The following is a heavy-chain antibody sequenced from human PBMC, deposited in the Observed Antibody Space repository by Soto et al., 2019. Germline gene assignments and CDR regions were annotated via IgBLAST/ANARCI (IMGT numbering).Heavy chain of an antibody. CDR2: TQPSGGQR. D-gene: IGHD6-13*01. CDR3: ARDGSRWNFDF. J-gene: IGHJ4*02. Sequence: QVQLVQSGTEVKKPGASVKVSCRSSAYTFITDYILWVRQAPGQGLEWLGVTQPSGGQRSRAQKLKGRVTLTRDTSTRTVYMELRSLTSEDTALYYCARDGSRWNFDFWGQGTLVTVSS. V-gene: IGHV1-46*04. CDR1: AYTFITDY.